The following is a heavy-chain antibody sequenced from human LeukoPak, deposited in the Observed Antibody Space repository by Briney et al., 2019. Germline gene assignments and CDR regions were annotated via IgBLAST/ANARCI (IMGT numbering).Heavy chain of an antibody. J-gene: IGHJ4*02. Sequence: GGSLRLSCAASGFTVSSSYMSWVRQAPGKGLEWVSVIYSGGSTYYADSVKGRFTISRDNAKNSLYLQMNSLRAEDTAVYYCASREGFGELLPGGQGTLVTVSS. D-gene: IGHD3-10*01. CDR2: IYSGGST. CDR3: ASREGFGELLP. V-gene: IGHV3-66*01. CDR1: GFTVSSSY.